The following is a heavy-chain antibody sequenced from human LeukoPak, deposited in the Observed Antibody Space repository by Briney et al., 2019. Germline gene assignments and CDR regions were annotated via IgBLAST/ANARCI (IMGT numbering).Heavy chain of an antibody. Sequence: GGSLRLSCAASGFTFSSYAMHWVRQAPGKGLEWVAVISYDGSNKYYADSVKGRFTISRDNSKNTLYLQMNSLRGEDTAVYYCAKDWGAYCSGGSCYGDFDYWGQGTLVTVSS. CDR1: GFTFSSYA. J-gene: IGHJ4*02. CDR2: ISYDGSNK. CDR3: AKDWGAYCSGGSCYGDFDY. D-gene: IGHD2-15*01. V-gene: IGHV3-30*04.